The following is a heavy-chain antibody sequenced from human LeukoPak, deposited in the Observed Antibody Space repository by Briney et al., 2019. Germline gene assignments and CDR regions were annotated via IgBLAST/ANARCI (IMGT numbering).Heavy chain of an antibody. Sequence: GESLKISCKGSGYSFTSYWIGRVRQMPGKGLEWMGIIYPGDSDTRYSPSFQGQVTISADKSISTAYLQWSSLKASDTAMYYCARLTHYDFWSGYYAYMDVWGKGTTVTVSS. J-gene: IGHJ6*03. V-gene: IGHV5-51*01. CDR1: GYSFTSYW. CDR3: ARLTHYDFWSGYYAYMDV. CDR2: IYPGDSDT. D-gene: IGHD3-3*01.